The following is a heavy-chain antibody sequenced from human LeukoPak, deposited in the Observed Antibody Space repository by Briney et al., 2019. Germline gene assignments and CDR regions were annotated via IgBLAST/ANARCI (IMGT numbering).Heavy chain of an antibody. CDR2: ISGDGGST. J-gene: IGHJ4*02. Sequence: GGSLRLSCAASVFTLDDYAMHWVRQAPGKGLEGVSLISGDGGSTYYADSVKGRFTISRDNSKNSLYLQMNSLRAEDTALYYCAKGPVRGSYRYGYFDYWGQGTLVTVSS. CDR3: AKGPVRGSYRYGYFDY. V-gene: IGHV3-43D*03. D-gene: IGHD3-16*02. CDR1: VFTLDDYA.